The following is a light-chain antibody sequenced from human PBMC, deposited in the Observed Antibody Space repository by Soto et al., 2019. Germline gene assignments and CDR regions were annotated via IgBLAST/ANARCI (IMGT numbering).Light chain of an antibody. J-gene: IGLJ2*01. CDR1: SSNIGNNP. CDR2: YDD. Sequence: QPVLTQPPSVSEAPRQRVTISCSGSSSNIGNNPVHWYQHLPGKTPKLLIYYDDLLPSGVSDRFSGSKSGTSASLAISGLQSEDEADYYCAAWDDSLNGQVFGGGTKVTVL. CDR3: AAWDDSLNGQV. V-gene: IGLV1-36*01.